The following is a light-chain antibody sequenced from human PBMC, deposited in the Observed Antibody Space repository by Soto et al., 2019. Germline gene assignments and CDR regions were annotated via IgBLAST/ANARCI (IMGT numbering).Light chain of an antibody. CDR3: SSYAGSNNYV. Sequence: QSVLTQPPSASGSPGQSVTISCTGTSSDVGGYQYVSWYQQYPGKAPKLMIYAVNKRPSGVPDRFSGSRSGNTASLTVSGLQAEDEADYYCSSYAGSNNYVCGNGTKVT. CDR2: AVN. J-gene: IGLJ1*01. CDR1: SSDVGGYQY. V-gene: IGLV2-8*01.